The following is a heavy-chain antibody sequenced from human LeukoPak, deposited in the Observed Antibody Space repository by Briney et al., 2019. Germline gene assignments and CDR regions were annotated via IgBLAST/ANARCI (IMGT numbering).Heavy chain of an antibody. J-gene: IGHJ4*02. CDR3: ARTYSRITIFGVVTYTNYFDY. V-gene: IGHV1-2*02. Sequence: ASVKVSCKASGYTFTSYYMHWVRQAPGQGLEWMGWINPNSGGTNYAQKFQGRVTMTRDTSISTAYMELSRLRSDDTAVYYCARTYSRITIFGVVTYTNYFDYWGQGTLVTVSS. CDR2: INPNSGGT. D-gene: IGHD3-3*01. CDR1: GYTFTSYY.